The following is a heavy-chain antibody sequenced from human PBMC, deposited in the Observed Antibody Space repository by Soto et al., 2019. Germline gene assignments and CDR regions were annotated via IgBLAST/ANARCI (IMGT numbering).Heavy chain of an antibody. CDR1: GGSLSDYF. CDR2: INHLGSI. CDR3: ARGGISHWAYFYYMDV. J-gene: IGHJ6*03. D-gene: IGHD2-21*01. Sequence: SETLSLTCVVSGGSLSDYFWSWIRKPPGMALEWIGEINHLGSINYNPSLKSRVTMSVDTSKNQFSLTLNSVTAADTATYYCARGGISHWAYFYYMDVWDRGTTVTVSS. V-gene: IGHV4-34*01.